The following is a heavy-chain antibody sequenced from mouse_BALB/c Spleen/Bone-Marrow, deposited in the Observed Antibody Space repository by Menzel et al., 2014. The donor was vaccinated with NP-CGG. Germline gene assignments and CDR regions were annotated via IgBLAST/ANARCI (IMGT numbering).Heavy chain of an antibody. D-gene: IGHD1-1*01. J-gene: IGHJ1*01. CDR1: GYNFTSYW. V-gene: IGHV1-7*01. CDR2: VNPSTGYT. Sequence: VQLQQSGAELAKPGASVKMSCKASGYNFTSYWMHWVKQRPGQGLEWIGYVNPSTGYTGYNQKFKDKATLTADKSSSTAYMQLSSLTSEDSAVYYCAREYYGSSGYFDVWGAGTTVTVSS. CDR3: AREYYGSSGYFDV.